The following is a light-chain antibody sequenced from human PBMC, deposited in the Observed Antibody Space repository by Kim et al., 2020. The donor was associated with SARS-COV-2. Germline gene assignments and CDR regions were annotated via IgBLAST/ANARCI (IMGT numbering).Light chain of an antibody. J-gene: IGKJ1*01. Sequence: DIQLTQSPSSLSASVGDRVTITCRASQSIRTSLNWYQQKPGKAPKVLIHATSTLQSGVPSRFSGSGSATDFTLTISSLQPEDFATYYCQQSYTTHQWTFGQGTKVDIK. V-gene: IGKV1-39*01. CDR3: QQSYTTHQWT. CDR1: QSIRTS. CDR2: ATS.